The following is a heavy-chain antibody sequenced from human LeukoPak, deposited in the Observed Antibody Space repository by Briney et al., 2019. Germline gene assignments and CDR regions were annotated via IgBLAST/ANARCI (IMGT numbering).Heavy chain of an antibody. Sequence: PGGSLRLSCAASGFIFSHHGMNWVRQAPGKGLEWVSGIRTDGVTTYYADSVEGRFTISRDNSKNTLYLQMNSLRAEDTAVYYCAKDRASGWPNAFDIWGQGTMVTVSS. V-gene: IGHV3-23*01. J-gene: IGHJ3*02. CDR1: GFIFSHHG. D-gene: IGHD6-19*01. CDR2: IRTDGVTT. CDR3: AKDRASGWPNAFDI.